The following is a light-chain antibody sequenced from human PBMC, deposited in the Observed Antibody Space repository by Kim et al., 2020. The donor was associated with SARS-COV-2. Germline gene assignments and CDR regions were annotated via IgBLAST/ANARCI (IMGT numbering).Light chain of an antibody. V-gene: IGKV3-11*01. CDR3: HQRSNWPLT. J-gene: IGKJ4*01. Sequence: SSPGERATLSSRASQSVSSYLAWYQQKPGQAPRLLIYDASNRATGIPARFSGSGSGTDFTLTISSLEPEDFAVYYCHQRSNWPLTFGGGTKVDIK. CDR1: QSVSSY. CDR2: DAS.